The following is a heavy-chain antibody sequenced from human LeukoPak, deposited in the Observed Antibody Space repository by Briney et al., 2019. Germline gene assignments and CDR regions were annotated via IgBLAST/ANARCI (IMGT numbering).Heavy chain of an antibody. CDR2: IYSGGST. Sequence: GGSLRLSCAASGFTVSSNYMSWVRQAPGKGLEWVSVIYSGGSTYYADSVKGRFTISRDNAKNSLYLQMNSLRAEDTALYYCAKDIKPQVVTAIGYFQHWGQGTLVTVSS. D-gene: IGHD2-21*02. CDR1: GFTVSSNY. J-gene: IGHJ1*01. V-gene: IGHV3-53*05. CDR3: AKDIKPQVVTAIGYFQH.